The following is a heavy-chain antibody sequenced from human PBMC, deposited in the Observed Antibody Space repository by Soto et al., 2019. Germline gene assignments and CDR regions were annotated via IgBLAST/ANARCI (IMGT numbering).Heavy chain of an antibody. V-gene: IGHV3-23*01. D-gene: IGHD3-16*02. J-gene: IGHJ4*02. CDR2: ISGSGGST. CDR3: AKDLYVWGSYRRGGY. CDR1: GFTFSSYA. Sequence: GGSLRLSCAASGFTFSSYAMSWVRQAPGKGLEWVSAISGSGGSTYYADSVKGRFTISRDNSKNTLYLQMNSLRAEDTAVYYCAKDLYVWGSYRRGGYWGQGTLVTVSS.